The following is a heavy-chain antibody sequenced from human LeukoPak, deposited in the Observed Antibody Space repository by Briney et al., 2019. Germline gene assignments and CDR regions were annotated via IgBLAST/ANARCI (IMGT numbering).Heavy chain of an antibody. D-gene: IGHD3-22*01. CDR2: IIPIFGTA. J-gene: IGHJ4*02. CDR3: ARTYYYDSSGFEYFDY. V-gene: IGHV1-69*05. Sequence: SSVKVSCKASGGTFSSYAISWVRQAPGQGLEWMGRIIPIFGTANYAQKFQGRVTITTDESTSTAYMELSSLRSEDTAVYYCARTYYYDSSGFEYFDYWGQGTLVTVSS. CDR1: GGTFSSYA.